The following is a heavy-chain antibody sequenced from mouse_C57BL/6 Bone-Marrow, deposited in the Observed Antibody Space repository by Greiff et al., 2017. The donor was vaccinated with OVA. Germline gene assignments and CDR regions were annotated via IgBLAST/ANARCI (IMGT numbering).Heavy chain of an antibody. Sequence: AQLQQPGAELVKPGASVKLSCKASGYTFTSFWMHWVKPRPGRGLEWIGRFVPNSGGSTSNEKSKSKATLTENKSTRTAYMQPSSQTSEDSAVYYCAHGSRKAMDYWGQGTSVTVSS. CDR1: GYTFTSFW. J-gene: IGHJ4*01. CDR2: FVPNSGGS. V-gene: IGHV1-72*01. CDR3: AHGSRKAMDY. D-gene: IGHD1-1*01.